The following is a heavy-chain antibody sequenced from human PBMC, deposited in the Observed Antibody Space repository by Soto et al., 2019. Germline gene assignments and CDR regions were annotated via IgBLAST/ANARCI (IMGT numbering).Heavy chain of an antibody. J-gene: IGHJ6*03. D-gene: IGHD3-3*01. CDR3: AGCFYDFGGVYYTNYYYRDV. V-gene: IGHV4-59*01. CDR2: IYYSGST. Sequence: PSETLSLTCTVSGGTISSYYWSWIRQPPGKGLEWIGYIYYSGSTNYNPSLKSRVTISVDTSKNQFSLKLSSVTAADTAVYYCAGCFYDFGGVYYTNYYYRDVGGKGPPVTVPS. CDR1: GGTISSYY.